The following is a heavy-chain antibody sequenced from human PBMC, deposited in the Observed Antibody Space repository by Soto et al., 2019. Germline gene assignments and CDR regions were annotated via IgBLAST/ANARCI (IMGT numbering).Heavy chain of an antibody. Sequence: QVQLVESGGGVVQPGRSLRLSCAASGFTFSSYGMHWVRQAPGKGLEWVAVIWYDGSNKYYADSVKGRFTISRDNSKNTLYLKMTSLRAEDTAVYYCARVQGRHFGQHHVGAVYGMDLWGQGTTVTVSS. CDR1: GFTFSSYG. D-gene: IGHD3-10*02. V-gene: IGHV3-33*01. J-gene: IGHJ6*02. CDR2: IWYDGSNK. CDR3: ARVQGRHFGQHHVGAVYGMDL.